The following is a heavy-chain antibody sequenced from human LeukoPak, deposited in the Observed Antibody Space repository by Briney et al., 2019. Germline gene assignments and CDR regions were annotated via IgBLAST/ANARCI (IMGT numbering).Heavy chain of an antibody. Sequence: SETLSLTCAVYGGSFSGYYWSWIRQPPGKGLEWIGEINHSGSTNYNPSLKSRVTISVDTYKNQFSVKLSSVTAADTAVYYCARGTWGYCSSTSCYEGYYYYYGMDVWGQGTTVTVSS. CDR2: INHSGST. CDR3: ARGTWGYCSSTSCYEGYYYYYGMDV. V-gene: IGHV4-34*01. CDR1: GGSFSGYY. J-gene: IGHJ6*02. D-gene: IGHD2-2*01.